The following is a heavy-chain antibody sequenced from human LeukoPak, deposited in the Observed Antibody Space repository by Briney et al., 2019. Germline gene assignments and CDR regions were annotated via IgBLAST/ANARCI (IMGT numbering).Heavy chain of an antibody. CDR1: GFTFSYYS. Sequence: GGSLRLSRAASGFTFSYYSMNWVRQAPGKGLEWVSSICRSSSYIYYADSVKGRFTISRDNAKNSLYLQMNSLRAEDTAAYYCARDPGGLTGILYYYYMDVWGKGTTVTVSS. D-gene: IGHD3-9*01. V-gene: IGHV3-21*01. J-gene: IGHJ6*03. CDR3: ARDPGGLTGILYYYYMDV. CDR2: ICRSSSYI.